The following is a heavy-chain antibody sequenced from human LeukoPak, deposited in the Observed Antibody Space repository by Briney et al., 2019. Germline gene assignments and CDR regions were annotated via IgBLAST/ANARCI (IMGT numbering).Heavy chain of an antibody. CDR1: GFTFSRHW. V-gene: IGHV3-74*01. CDR3: ARGFSTVTTD. CDR2: INSDGSIT. J-gene: IGHJ4*02. D-gene: IGHD4-17*01. Sequence: GGSLRLSCAASGFTFSRHWMHGVRQAPGKGLVWVSGINSDGSITTYADSVKGRFTISRDNAKNTMYLQMNSLRAEDTAVYYCARGFSTVTTDWGQGTLVTVSS.